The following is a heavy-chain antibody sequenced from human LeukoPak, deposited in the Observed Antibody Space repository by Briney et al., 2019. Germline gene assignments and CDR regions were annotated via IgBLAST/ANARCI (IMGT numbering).Heavy chain of an antibody. CDR2: ISSSGTTI. CDR3: AKGGYSSGWRNYFDY. D-gene: IGHD6-19*01. J-gene: IGHJ4*02. Sequence: GGSLRLSCAASGFTFSSYSMNWLRQAPGQGLEWLSYISSSGTTIYYADSVKGRFTISRDNSKYTLYLQMNSLRADDTAVYYCAKGGYSSGWRNYFDYWGQGTLVTVSS. V-gene: IGHV3-48*01. CDR1: GFTFSSYS.